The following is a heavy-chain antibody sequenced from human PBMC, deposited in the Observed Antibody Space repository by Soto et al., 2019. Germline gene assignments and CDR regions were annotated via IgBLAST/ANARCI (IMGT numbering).Heavy chain of an antibody. J-gene: IGHJ6*03. Sequence: GGSLRLSCAASGFTSNTYALSWVRQAPGKGLEWVSSISGSGGSTYYADSVKGRFTISRDNSRNTLYLQMTSLRAEDTAVYYCAKNGGGYSYGAYYYYVDVWGKGTTVTVSS. V-gene: IGHV3-23*01. D-gene: IGHD5-18*01. CDR1: GFTSNTYA. CDR2: ISGSGGST. CDR3: AKNGGGYSYGAYYYYVDV.